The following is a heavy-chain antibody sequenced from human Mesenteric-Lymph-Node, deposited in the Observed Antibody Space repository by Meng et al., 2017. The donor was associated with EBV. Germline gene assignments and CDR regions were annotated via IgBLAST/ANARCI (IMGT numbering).Heavy chain of an antibody. D-gene: IGHD1-26*01. CDR2: IYYSGTT. V-gene: IGHV4-28*01. CDR3: ARNSASGSYIDY. Sequence: QGPLQESGPGLVKPSDTLSLTCAVSGYSIDTTNWWGWIRQPPGKGLEWIGHIYYSGTTYNNPSLKSRVTMSIDPSKNQFSLKLSSVTAVDTAVYYCARNSASGSYIDYWGQGTLVTVSS. CDR1: GYSIDTTNW. J-gene: IGHJ4*02.